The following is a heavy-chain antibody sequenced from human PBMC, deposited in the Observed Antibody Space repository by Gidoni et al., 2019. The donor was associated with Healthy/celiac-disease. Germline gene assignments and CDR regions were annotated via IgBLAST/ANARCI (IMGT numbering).Heavy chain of an antibody. J-gene: IGHJ5*02. CDR3: ARGFRRAKIRERGGFDP. V-gene: IGHV1-2*02. D-gene: IGHD5-12*01. CDR1: GYIFTDYY. Sequence: QVQLVQSGAEVKNPGASVKVSCKASGYIFTDYYLHWVRQAPGQGLEWIGWVNPNTGGTNYAQKFQGRVTMTRETSIRTVYMELRRLRSDDTAVYFCARGFRRAKIRERGGFDPWGQGTLVTVSS. CDR2: VNPNTGGT.